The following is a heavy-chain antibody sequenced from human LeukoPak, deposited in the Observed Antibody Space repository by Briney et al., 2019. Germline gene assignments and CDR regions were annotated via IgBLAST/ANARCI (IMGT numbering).Heavy chain of an antibody. Sequence: SETLSLTCTVSGGSISNSYWSWIRQPPGKGLEWIGYIYYSGSTEYSPSLTSRVTISLDTSKNQFSLRLSSVTAADTAVYYCARRRGDFWSDYYAFDYWGQGTLVTISS. CDR3: ARRRGDFWSDYYAFDY. CDR2: IYYSGST. V-gene: IGHV4-59*08. J-gene: IGHJ4*02. D-gene: IGHD3-3*01. CDR1: GGSISNSY.